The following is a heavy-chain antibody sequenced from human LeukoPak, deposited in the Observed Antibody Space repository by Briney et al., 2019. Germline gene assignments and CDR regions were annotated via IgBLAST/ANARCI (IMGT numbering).Heavy chain of an antibody. CDR1: GFTFSAYA. Sequence: GGSLRLSCTASGFTFSAYAMRWVRQAPGKGPEWVSAIRGGGTSEFYADSVKGRFRISRDNSKDTLFLQMNSLRAEDTAVYYCARDPNGGYIGAFDMWGPGTMVTVSS. CDR2: IRGGGTSE. V-gene: IGHV3-23*01. D-gene: IGHD4-17*01. CDR3: ARDPNGGYIGAFDM. J-gene: IGHJ3*02.